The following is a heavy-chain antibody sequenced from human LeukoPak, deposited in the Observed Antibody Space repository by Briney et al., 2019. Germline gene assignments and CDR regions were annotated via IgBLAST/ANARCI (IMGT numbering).Heavy chain of an antibody. V-gene: IGHV3-64*01. CDR1: GFTFSTYS. J-gene: IGHJ4*02. Sequence: GGSLRLSCAASGFTFSTYSMHWVRQAPGKGLEYVSAINNNGGTTYYANSVKGRFTISRDNSKGTLYLQMGSLRIGDMAVYYCARDAGGSSGYPDFWGRGTLVTVSS. CDR3: ARDAGGSSGYPDF. CDR2: INNNGGTT. D-gene: IGHD3-22*01.